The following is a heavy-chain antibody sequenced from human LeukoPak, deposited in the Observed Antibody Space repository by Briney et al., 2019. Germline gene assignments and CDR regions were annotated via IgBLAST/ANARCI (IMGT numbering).Heavy chain of an antibody. CDR1: GATFTSYA. CDR3: ARRGAVAGTLVYGMDV. V-gene: IGHV1-69*04. CDR2: IIPILGIA. Sequence: SVKLSCKASGATFTSYAISWVRQAPGQGLEWMGRIIPILGIATYAQKSQGRVTITADKSTSTAYMELRSLRSEETAVYYCARRGAVAGTLVYGMDVCGQGNTVTVSS. D-gene: IGHD6-19*01. J-gene: IGHJ6*02.